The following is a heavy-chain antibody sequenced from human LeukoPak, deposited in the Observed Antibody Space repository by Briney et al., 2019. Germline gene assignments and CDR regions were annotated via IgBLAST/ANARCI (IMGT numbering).Heavy chain of an antibody. CDR2: ISWDGGST. CDR3: AKDMGSFGSGWYGFDY. J-gene: IGHJ4*02. D-gene: IGHD6-19*01. Sequence: PGGSLRLSCAASGFTFDVYTMHWVRQAPGKGLEWVSLISWDGGSTYYADSVKGRFTISRDNSKNSLYLQMNSLRTEDTALYYCAKDMGSFGSGWYGFDYWGQGTLVTVSS. V-gene: IGHV3-43*01. CDR1: GFTFDVYT.